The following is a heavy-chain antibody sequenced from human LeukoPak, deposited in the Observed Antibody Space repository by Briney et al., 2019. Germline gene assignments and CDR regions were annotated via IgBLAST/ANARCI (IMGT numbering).Heavy chain of an antibody. CDR1: GGSISSGDYY. V-gene: IGHV4-30-4*01. CDR3: ARVEPYYYDSSGYVDY. Sequence: PSQTLSLTCTASGGSISSGDYYWSWIRQPPGKGLEWIGYIYYSGSTYYNPSLKSRVTISVDTSKNQFSLKLGSVTAADTAVYYCARVEPYYYDSSGYVDYWGQGTLVTVSS. D-gene: IGHD3-22*01. CDR2: IYYSGST. J-gene: IGHJ4*02.